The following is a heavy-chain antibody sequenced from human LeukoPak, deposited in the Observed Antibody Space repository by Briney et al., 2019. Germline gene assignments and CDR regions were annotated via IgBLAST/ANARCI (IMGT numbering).Heavy chain of an antibody. D-gene: IGHD2-21*02. CDR2: ISSSSSYI. J-gene: IGHJ4*02. CDR1: GFTFSSYS. CDR3: ASSSYCGGDCLDY. V-gene: IGHV3-21*01. Sequence: NPGGSLRLSCAASGFTFSSYSMNWVRQAPGKGLEWVSSISSSSSYIYYADSVKGRFTISRDNAKNSLYLQMNSLRAEDTAVYYCASSSYCGGDCLDYWGQGTLVTVSS.